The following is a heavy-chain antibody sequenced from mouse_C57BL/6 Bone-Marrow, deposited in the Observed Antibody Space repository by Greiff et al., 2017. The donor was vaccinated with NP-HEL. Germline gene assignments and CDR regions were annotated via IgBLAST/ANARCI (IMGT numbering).Heavy chain of an antibody. D-gene: IGHD5-1*01. V-gene: IGHV14-4*01. J-gene: IGHJ3*01. Sequence: EVQRVESGAELVRPGASVKLSCTASGFNIKDDYMHWVKQRPEQGLEWIGWIDPENGDTEYASKFQGKATITADTSSNTAYLQLSSLTSEDTAVYYCTTTDLRFAYGGQGTLVTVSA. CDR3: TTTDLRFAY. CDR2: IDPENGDT. CDR1: GFNIKDDY.